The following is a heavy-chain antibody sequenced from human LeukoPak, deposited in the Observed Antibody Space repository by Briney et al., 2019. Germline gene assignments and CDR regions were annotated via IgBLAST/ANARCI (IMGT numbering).Heavy chain of an antibody. D-gene: IGHD2-15*01. Sequence: GGSLRLSCAASGFTFGSFSMTWVRQAPGKGLELVSTISSSGSGTYIYYADSVKGRFTISRDNAKNSLYLQMNSLRAEDTAVYYCARDPGRSGGSCYSDYWGQGTLVTVSS. CDR2: ISSSGSGTYI. V-gene: IGHV3-21*01. CDR1: GFTFGSFS. J-gene: IGHJ4*02. CDR3: ARDPGRSGGSCYSDY.